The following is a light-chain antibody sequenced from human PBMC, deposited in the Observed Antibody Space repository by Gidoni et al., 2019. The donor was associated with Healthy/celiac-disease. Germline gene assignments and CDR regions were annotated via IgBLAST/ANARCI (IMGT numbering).Light chain of an antibody. CDR3: QLRIT. V-gene: IGKV1-9*01. CDR1: QGISSY. Sequence: DIQLTQSPSFLSASVGDRVTITCRASQGISSYLAWYQQKPGKAPMLLIYAVSTLQSGVPSRFSGSGSGTEFTLPVSSLQPEDYARYYCQLRITFGQGTRLEIK. CDR2: AVS. J-gene: IGKJ5*01.